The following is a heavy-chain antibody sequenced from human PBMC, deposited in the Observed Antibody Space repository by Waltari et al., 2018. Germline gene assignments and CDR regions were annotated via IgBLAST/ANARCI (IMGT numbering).Heavy chain of an antibody. CDR2: INPNSGGT. V-gene: IGHV1-2*02. J-gene: IGHJ6*02. CDR3: ARASRSGMDV. Sequence: QVQLVQSGAEVKKPGASVKVSCKASGYTFTGYYMHWVRQAPGKGIGWMSWINPNSGGTNYAQEFQSRVTMTRDTSISTAYMGLSRLRSDDTAVYYCARASRSGMDVWGQGTTVTVSS. CDR1: GYTFTGYY.